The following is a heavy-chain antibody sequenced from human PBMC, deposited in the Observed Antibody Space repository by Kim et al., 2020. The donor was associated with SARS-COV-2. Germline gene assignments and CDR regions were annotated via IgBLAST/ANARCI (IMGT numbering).Heavy chain of an antibody. Sequence: TNYTPSLKSRVTISVYTSKNQFSLKLSSVTAADTAVYYCAREEMGGSYSHWGQGTLVTVSS. J-gene: IGHJ4*02. V-gene: IGHV4-59*01. CDR3: AREEMGGSYSH. CDR2: T. D-gene: IGHD1-26*01.